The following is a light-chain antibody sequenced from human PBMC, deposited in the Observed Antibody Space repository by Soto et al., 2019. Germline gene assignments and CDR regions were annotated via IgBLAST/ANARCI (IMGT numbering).Light chain of an antibody. CDR3: QHRNNWPPLYT. V-gene: IGKV3-11*01. J-gene: IGKJ2*01. Sequence: ENVLTQSPATLSLSPGERATLSCRASQSVSTYLVWYQQKPGQAPRLLIYDASNRATGIPARFSGSGSGTEFTLTISSLEPEDFAIYYCQHRNNWPPLYTFGQGTKLEIK. CDR1: QSVSTY. CDR2: DAS.